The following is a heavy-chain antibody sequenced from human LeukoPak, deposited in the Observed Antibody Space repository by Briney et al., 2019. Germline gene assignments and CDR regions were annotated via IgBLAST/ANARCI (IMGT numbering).Heavy chain of an antibody. CDR3: ARCTASCYANAFDV. J-gene: IGHJ3*01. CDR1: GFIVSSNY. D-gene: IGHD2-2*01. CDR2: IHSDGST. Sequence: GGSLRLSCAASGFIVSSNYMTWVRQAPGKGLEWVSVIHSDGSTYYADSVKGRFTISRDNSKNTVSLQMNSLRPEDTAVYYCARCTASCYANAFDVWGQGTLLTVSS. V-gene: IGHV3-53*01.